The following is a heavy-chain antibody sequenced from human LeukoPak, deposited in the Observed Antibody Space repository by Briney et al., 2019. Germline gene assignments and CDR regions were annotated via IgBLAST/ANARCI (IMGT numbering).Heavy chain of an antibody. D-gene: IGHD4-23*01. Sequence: GESLNLSRKGSGYSFTSYWIGWVRQIPGKGLEWMWIIYPGDSDTRYSPSFQGQVTIAADKSSSTAYLQWSSPKASDTAMYYCARPSDSNYGGNSEGAFDIWGQGTMVTVSS. V-gene: IGHV5-51*01. CDR2: IYPGDSDT. CDR1: GYSFTSYW. J-gene: IGHJ3*02. CDR3: ARPSDSNYGGNSEGAFDI.